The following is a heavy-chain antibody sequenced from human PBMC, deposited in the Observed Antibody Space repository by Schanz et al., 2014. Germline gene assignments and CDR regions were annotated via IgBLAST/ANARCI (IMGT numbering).Heavy chain of an antibody. CDR1: GITFSDYA. CDR3: ARSRGFDSIFDF. CDR2: LTEGGGGT. J-gene: IGHJ4*02. D-gene: IGHD5-12*01. V-gene: IGHV3-23*01. Sequence: EVQLLESGGGLVQPGGSLRLSCAASGITFSDYAMSWVRQAPGKGLEWVSGLTEGGGGTYYTDAVKGRFTISRDNAKNSLYLQMNSLRAEDTAVYYCARSRGFDSIFDFWGRGTLVTVSS.